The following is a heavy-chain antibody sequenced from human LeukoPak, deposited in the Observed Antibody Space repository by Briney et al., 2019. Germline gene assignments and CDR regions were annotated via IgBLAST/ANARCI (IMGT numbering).Heavy chain of an antibody. CDR1: GGTFSSYA. Sequence: GASVKVSCKASGGTFSSYAISWARQAPGQGLEWMGGIIPIFGTANYAQKFQGRVTITADESTSTAYMELSSLRSEDTAVYYCARAFYLTGYYPPGYWGQGTLVTVSS. D-gene: IGHD3-9*01. J-gene: IGHJ4*02. CDR2: IIPIFGTA. V-gene: IGHV1-69*01. CDR3: ARAFYLTGYYPPGY.